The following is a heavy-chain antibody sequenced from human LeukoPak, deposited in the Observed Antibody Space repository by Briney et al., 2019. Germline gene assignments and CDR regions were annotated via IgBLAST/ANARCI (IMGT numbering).Heavy chain of an antibody. V-gene: IGHV1-2*06. CDR2: INPNSGGT. CDR3: AREKVRQPGMDV. D-gene: IGHD1-14*01. CDR1: GYTFSGYY. Sequence: ASVKVSCKASGYTFSGYYMHWVRQAPGQGLEWMGRINPNSGGTNYAQKFQGRVTMTRDTSISTAYMELSSLRSDDTAVYYCAREKVRQPGMDVWGQGTTVTVSS. J-gene: IGHJ6*02.